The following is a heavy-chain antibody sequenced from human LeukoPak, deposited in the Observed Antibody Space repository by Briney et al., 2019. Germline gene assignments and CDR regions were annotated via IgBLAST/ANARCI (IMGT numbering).Heavy chain of an antibody. V-gene: IGHV3-21*01. CDR3: ARDFRYCSGGSCYSGGYFDY. Sequence: SGGSLRLSCAASGFTFSSYEMNWVRQAPGKGLEWVSSISSSSSYIYYADSVKGRFTISRDNAKNSLYLQMNSLRAEDTAVYYCARDFRYCSGGSCYSGGYFDYWGQGTLVTVSS. J-gene: IGHJ4*02. CDR2: ISSSSSYI. CDR1: GFTFSSYE. D-gene: IGHD2-15*01.